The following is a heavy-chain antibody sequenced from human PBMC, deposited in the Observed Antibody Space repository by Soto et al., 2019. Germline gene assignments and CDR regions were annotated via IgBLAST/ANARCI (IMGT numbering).Heavy chain of an antibody. D-gene: IGHD6-6*01. CDR2: SIPMLGTT. J-gene: IGHJ4*02. CDR1: GGTFSSYA. V-gene: IGHV1-69*06. CDR3: AREGYTSSSIYSCLDS. Sequence: QVQLVQSEAEVKKPGSSVRVSCKASGGTFSSYAISWVRQAPGQGLEWMGHSIPMLGTTTYAQKFLGRVTITADTSTSTAYMELSSLTSADTALYYCAREGYTSSSIYSCLDSWGQGTLVTVSS.